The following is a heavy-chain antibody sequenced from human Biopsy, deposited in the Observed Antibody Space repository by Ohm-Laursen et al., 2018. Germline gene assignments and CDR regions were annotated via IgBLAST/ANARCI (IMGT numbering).Heavy chain of an antibody. CDR2: MNHGGST. CDR3: ARGSNWNDWSFDY. V-gene: IGHV4-34*01. D-gene: IGHD1-20*01. Sequence: SDTLSLTCAVYGGSFSGYYWSWIRQPPGKGLEWIGEMNHGGSTNYNSSLKSRVTISEYTSKNQFSLKLNSVTAADTAVYYCARGSNWNDWSFDYWGQGTVVTVPS. J-gene: IGHJ4*02. CDR1: GGSFSGYY.